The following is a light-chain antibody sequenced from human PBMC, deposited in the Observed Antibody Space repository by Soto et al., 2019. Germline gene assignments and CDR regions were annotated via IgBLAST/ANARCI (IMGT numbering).Light chain of an antibody. Sequence: QSALTQPPSASGSPGQSVAISCSGSSSINYNYVSWYQHHPGKAPKLMIYEVDKRPSGVPDRCSGSKSGNTVSLTVSGLQAEDEADYYCSSYAGNGNLDVIFGGGTKLTVL. J-gene: IGLJ2*01. CDR3: SSYAGNGNLDVI. V-gene: IGLV2-8*01. CDR1: SSINYNY. CDR2: EVD.